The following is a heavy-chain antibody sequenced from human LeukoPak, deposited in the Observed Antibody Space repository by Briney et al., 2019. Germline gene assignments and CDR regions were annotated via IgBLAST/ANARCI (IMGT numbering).Heavy chain of an antibody. J-gene: IGHJ6*02. CDR3: ARNGGLKKGYGMDV. CDR2: IWNDGGSK. CDR1: GFTIGGFA. D-gene: IGHD3-10*01. Sequence: PGGSLRLSCAASGFTIGGFAMTWVRQAPGKGMEWVAVIWNDGGSKYYADSVKGRFTICRDNAKKSLYLQMNSLRAEDTAVYYCARNGGLKKGYGMDVWGQGTTVTVSS. V-gene: IGHV3-33*08.